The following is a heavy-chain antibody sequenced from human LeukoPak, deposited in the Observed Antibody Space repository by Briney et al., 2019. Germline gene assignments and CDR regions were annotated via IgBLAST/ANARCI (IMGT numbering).Heavy chain of an antibody. CDR3: ARGYYDSSGYWFDP. CDR2: INPNSGGT. Sequence: GASVKVSCKASGYTFTGYYMHWVRQAPGQGLEWMGWINPNSGGTNYAQKFQGRVTMTRDTSISTAYMELSRLRSDDTAVYYCARGYYDSSGYWFDPWGQGTLVTVSS. V-gene: IGHV1-2*02. D-gene: IGHD3-22*01. J-gene: IGHJ5*02. CDR1: GYTFTGYY.